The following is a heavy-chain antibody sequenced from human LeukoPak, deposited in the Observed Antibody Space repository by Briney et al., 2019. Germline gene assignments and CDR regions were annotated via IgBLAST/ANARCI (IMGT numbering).Heavy chain of an antibody. J-gene: IGHJ5*02. CDR2: TYYGSKWYN. D-gene: IGHD6-19*01. CDR1: GDSVSSNSAA. CDR3: ARDMWQQWLANWFDP. Sequence: SQTLSLTCAISGDSVSSNSAAWNWIRLSPSRGLEWLGRTYYGSKWYNDYAVSVKSRITINPDTSKNQFSLQLNSVTPEDTAVYYCARDMWQQWLANWFDPWGQGTLVAVSS. V-gene: IGHV6-1*01.